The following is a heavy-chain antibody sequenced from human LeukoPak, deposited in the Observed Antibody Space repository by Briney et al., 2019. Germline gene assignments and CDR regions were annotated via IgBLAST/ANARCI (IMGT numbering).Heavy chain of an antibody. CDR1: GFTFSSYS. CDR3: ARDDFWSGYYYGMDV. D-gene: IGHD3-3*01. Sequence: GGSLRLSCAASGFTFSSYSMNWVRQAPGKGLEWVSYISSSSSTIYYADSVRGRFTISRDNAKNSLYLQMNSLRDEDTAVYYCARDDFWSGYYYGMDVWGQGTTVTVSS. CDR2: ISSSSSTI. V-gene: IGHV3-48*02. J-gene: IGHJ6*02.